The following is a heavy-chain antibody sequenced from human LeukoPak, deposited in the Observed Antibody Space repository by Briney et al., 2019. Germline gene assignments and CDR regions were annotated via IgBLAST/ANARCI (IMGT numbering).Heavy chain of an antibody. J-gene: IGHJ4*02. D-gene: IGHD5-18*01. Sequence: PGGSLRLSCAASGFPFSSFWMSWVRQAPGKGLEWVAIIKDDGSAQIYVDSVTGRFTISRDNTENSLYLQMNSLRVEDTAVYYCASDDGRGYGRDFWGQGTLVTVSS. CDR1: GFPFSSFW. CDR2: IKDDGSAQ. CDR3: ASDDGRGYGRDF. V-gene: IGHV3-7*01.